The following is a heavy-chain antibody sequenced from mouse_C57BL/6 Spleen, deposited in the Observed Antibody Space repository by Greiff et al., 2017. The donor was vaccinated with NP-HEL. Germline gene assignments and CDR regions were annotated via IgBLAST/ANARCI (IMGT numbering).Heavy chain of an antibody. CDR1: GFNIKDYY. J-gene: IGHJ4*01. CDR2: IDPEDGDT. CDR3: TTNYGRRDYAMDY. D-gene: IGHD1-1*01. V-gene: IGHV14-1*01. Sequence: VQLQQSGAELVRPGASVKLSCTASGFNIKDYYMHWVKPRPEQGLEWIGRIDPEDGDTEYAPKFQGKATMTADTSSNTAYLQLSSLTSEDTAVYYCTTNYGRRDYAMDYWGQGTSVTVSS.